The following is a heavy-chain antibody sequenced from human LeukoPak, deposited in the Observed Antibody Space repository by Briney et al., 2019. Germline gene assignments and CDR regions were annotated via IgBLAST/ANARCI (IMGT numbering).Heavy chain of an antibody. CDR2: MNPKIGST. CDR1: GYTFTGYD. Sequence: ASVKVSCKASGYTFTGYDMHWVRQAPGQGLEWMGWMNPKIGSTNYAQKFEARVTMNRDTSISTAYMELSRLRFDDTAVYYCAGSPDIWTGEKFDYWGQGTLVTVSS. CDR3: AGSPDIWTGEKFDY. J-gene: IGHJ4*02. D-gene: IGHD3-9*01. V-gene: IGHV1-2*02.